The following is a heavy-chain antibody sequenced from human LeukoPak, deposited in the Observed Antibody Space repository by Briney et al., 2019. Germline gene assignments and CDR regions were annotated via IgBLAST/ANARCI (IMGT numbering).Heavy chain of an antibody. CDR1: GFTFSSYS. Sequence: PGGSLRLSCAASGFTFSSYSMNWVRQAPGRGLEWVSSSSSRTSYLYYADSVKGRFTISRDNAKNPLYLQMNSLRAEDTAVYYCAREGGITMVRGVSGYFDYWGRGTLVTVSS. J-gene: IGHJ4*02. CDR3: AREGGITMVRGVSGYFDY. V-gene: IGHV3-21*01. CDR2: SSSRTSYL. D-gene: IGHD3-10*01.